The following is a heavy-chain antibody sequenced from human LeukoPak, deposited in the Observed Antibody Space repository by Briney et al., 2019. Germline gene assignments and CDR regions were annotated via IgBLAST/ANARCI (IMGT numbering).Heavy chain of an antibody. CDR3: AKDPLDY. V-gene: IGHV3-23*01. CDR1: GFTFNIYA. J-gene: IGHJ4*02. CDR2: ISGSGSNT. Sequence: TGGSLRLSCVASGFTFNIYAVIWVRQAPGKGLEWVSGISGSGSNTYNADYVKGRFTISRDNSKNTVYLQMNSLRAEDTAIYYCAKDPLDYWGQGTLVTVSS.